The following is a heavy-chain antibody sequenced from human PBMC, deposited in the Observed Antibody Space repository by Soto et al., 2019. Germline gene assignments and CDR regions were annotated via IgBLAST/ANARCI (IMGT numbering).Heavy chain of an antibody. CDR1: GGSISSYY. Sequence: PSETLSLTCTVSGGSISSYYWSWIRQPPGKGLEWIGYIYYSGSTNYNPSLKSRVTISVDTSKNQFSLKLSSVTAADTAVYYCARGVRRAAAARLYYYYGMDVWGQGSTVTVSS. V-gene: IGHV4-59*01. CDR2: IYYSGST. D-gene: IGHD6-13*01. J-gene: IGHJ6*02. CDR3: ARGVRRAAAARLYYYYGMDV.